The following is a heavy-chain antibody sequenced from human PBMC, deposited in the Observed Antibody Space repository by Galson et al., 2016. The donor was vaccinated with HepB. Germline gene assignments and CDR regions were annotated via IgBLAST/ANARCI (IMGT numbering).Heavy chain of an antibody. CDR3: ARRRWELDF. V-gene: IGHV1-18*04. CDR1: GYLFTNFG. CDR2: FSPYNGDK. Sequence: SVKVSCKASGYLFTNFGIGWVRQAPGQGLEWMGWFSPYNGDKEYARDIQGRVTMTAGTSTATAYMELRSLTSDDTAVYYCARRRWELDFWGQGTRVTVS. J-gene: IGHJ4*02. D-gene: IGHD1-26*01.